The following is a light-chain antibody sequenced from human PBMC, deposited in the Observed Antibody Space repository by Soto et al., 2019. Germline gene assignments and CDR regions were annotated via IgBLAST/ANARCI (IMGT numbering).Light chain of an antibody. CDR3: SSYTSSSTVV. Sequence: QSALIQPASVSGSPGQSITISCTGTSSDVGAYIYVSWYQHHPGKAPKLMIYEVNNRPSGVSNRFSGSTSGNTASLTISGLQPEDEADYYCSSYTSSSTVVFGGGTKLTVL. CDR2: EVN. CDR1: SSDVGAYIY. V-gene: IGLV2-14*01. J-gene: IGLJ2*01.